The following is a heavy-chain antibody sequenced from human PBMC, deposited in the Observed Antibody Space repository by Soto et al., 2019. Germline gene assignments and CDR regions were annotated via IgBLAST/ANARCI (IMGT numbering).Heavy chain of an antibody. D-gene: IGHD4-17*01. V-gene: IGHV3-23*01. CDR1: GFTFSRYA. CDR3: ATDPLTYYGEQLNYFDY. J-gene: IGHJ4*02. Sequence: PGGSLRLSCAASGFTFSRYAMSWVRQAPGKGLQWVSTVGGSGDRTFYADSVKGRFTISRDASSNTLYLQMNTLGAEDTAVYYCATDPLTYYGEQLNYFDYWGRGTLVTVSS. CDR2: VGGSGDRT.